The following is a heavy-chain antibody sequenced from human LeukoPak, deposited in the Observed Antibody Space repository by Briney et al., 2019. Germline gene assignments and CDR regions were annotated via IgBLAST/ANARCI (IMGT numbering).Heavy chain of an antibody. Sequence: SETLSLTCNVSGDSISDSTYYWGWMRQPPGKGLEWIGSIHSTGSTFYNPSLRSRFTISLEASHNQISLRLSSVTAADTAIFYCARSVPAAIFPRGWFDPWGQGILVTVSS. CDR2: IHSTGST. D-gene: IGHD2-2*01. V-gene: IGHV4-39*07. CDR1: GDSISDSTYY. CDR3: ARSVPAAIFPRGWFDP. J-gene: IGHJ5*02.